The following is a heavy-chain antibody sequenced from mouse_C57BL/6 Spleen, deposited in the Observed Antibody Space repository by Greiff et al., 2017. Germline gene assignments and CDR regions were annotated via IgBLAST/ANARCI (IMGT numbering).Heavy chain of an antibody. Sequence: VQLQQSGAELARPGASVKLSCKASGYTFTSYGISWVKQRTGQGLEWIGEIYPRSGNTYYNEKFKGKATLTADKSSSTAYMELRSLTSEDSAIYYCARADYYYAMDYWGQGTSVTVSS. CDR2: IYPRSGNT. D-gene: IGHD2-4*01. CDR3: ARADYYYAMDY. CDR1: GYTFTSYG. V-gene: IGHV1-81*01. J-gene: IGHJ4*01.